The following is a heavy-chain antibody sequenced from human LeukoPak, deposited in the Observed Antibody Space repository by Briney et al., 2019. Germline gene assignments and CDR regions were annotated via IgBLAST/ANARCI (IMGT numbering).Heavy chain of an antibody. CDR2: ISSSSSTI. V-gene: IGHV3-48*02. Sequence: GGSLRLSCAASGFTFSSYSMNWVRQAPGKGLEWVSYISSSSSTIYYADSVKGRFTISRDDAKNSLYLQMNSLRDEDTAVYYCASTPATWELLNYWGRGPLVTVSS. CDR1: GFTFSSYS. CDR3: ASTPATWELLNY. J-gene: IGHJ4*02. D-gene: IGHD1-26*01.